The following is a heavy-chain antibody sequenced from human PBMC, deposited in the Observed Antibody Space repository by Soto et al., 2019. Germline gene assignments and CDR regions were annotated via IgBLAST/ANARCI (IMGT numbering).Heavy chain of an antibody. D-gene: IGHD3-3*01. V-gene: IGHV4-34*01. CDR2: INHSGST. Sequence: SETLSLACAVYGGSFSGYYWSWIRQPPGKGLEWIGEINHSGSTNYNPSLKSRVTISVDTSKNQFSLKLSSVTAADTAVYYCARGSNVLRFLEWRIGPSTQTDSYGMDVWGQGATVTVSS. CDR3: ARGSNVLRFLEWRIGPSTQTDSYGMDV. J-gene: IGHJ6*02. CDR1: GGSFSGYY.